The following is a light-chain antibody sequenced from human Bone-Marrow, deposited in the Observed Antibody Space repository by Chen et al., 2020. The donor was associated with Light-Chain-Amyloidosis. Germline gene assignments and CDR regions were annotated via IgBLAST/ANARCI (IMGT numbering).Light chain of an antibody. J-gene: IGKJ3*01. V-gene: IGKV1-33*01. CDR3: HQYENLPFT. CDR2: DAS. Sequence: DIQMTQSPSSLSASVGDRVIISCQASQDIITSLNWFQLKPGKAPKLLIYDASNLQTGVPSRFTGSGSGTHFTLAISSLHPGDIATYYCHQYENLPFTFGSGTKVEMK. CDR1: QDIITS.